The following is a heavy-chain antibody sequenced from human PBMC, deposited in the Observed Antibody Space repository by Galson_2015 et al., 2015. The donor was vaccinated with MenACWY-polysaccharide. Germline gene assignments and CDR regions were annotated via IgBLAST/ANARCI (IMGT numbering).Heavy chain of an antibody. J-gene: IGHJ4*02. CDR1: GDSVSSNSAA. CDR2: TYYRSRWYK. Sequence: CAISGDSVSSNSAAWYRIRQSPSRGLEWLGRTYYRSRWYKDYAESVKGRMTVSSDTSKNLFSLQLNSVTPEDTAVYYCAGWARGLDYWGQGTLVTVSS. D-gene: IGHD3-10*01. V-gene: IGHV6-1*01. CDR3: AGWARGLDY.